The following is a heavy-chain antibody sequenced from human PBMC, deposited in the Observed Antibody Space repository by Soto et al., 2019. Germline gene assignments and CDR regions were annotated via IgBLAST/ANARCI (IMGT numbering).Heavy chain of an antibody. CDR2: IGDSGAST. V-gene: IGHV3-23*01. Sequence: SGGSLRLSCEASGFSFSSFAMNWVRQAPGKGLEWVSAIGDSGASTYYADSVKGRFTISRDNSRNTLYLQLNSLRAEDTAVYYCAKGVELDVWGNGTTVTVSS. CDR3: AKGVELDV. D-gene: IGHD1-26*01. CDR1: GFSFSSFA. J-gene: IGHJ6*04.